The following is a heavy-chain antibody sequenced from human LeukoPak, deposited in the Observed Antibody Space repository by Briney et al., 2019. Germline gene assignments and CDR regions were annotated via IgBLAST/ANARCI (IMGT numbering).Heavy chain of an antibody. CDR2: INWNNITV. D-gene: IGHD6-13*01. CDR3: AKDSSGGVSSAGILDF. Sequence: GRSLRLSCAVSGFTFDNYAMHWVRQAPGKGLEWVGSINWNNITVVYADSVKGRFTISRDNPKNSLYLRLNRLRAEDTAFYYCAKDSSGGVSSAGILDFWGPGTLVTVSP. J-gene: IGHJ4*02. CDR1: GFTFDNYA. V-gene: IGHV3-9*01.